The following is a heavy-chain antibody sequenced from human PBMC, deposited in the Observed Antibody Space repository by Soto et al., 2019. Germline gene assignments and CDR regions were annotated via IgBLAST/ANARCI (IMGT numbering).Heavy chain of an antibody. CDR3: ARDVGYCSSSTCLIDH. CDR2: ISTFNGET. Sequence: ASVKVSCKASGYAFNTYGISWVRQAPGQGLEWMGWISTFNGETRYAQKFQARVTVTTDTSTTTGYMELRSLRSDDTAVYYCARDVGYCSSSTCLIDHWGQGTLVTVSS. V-gene: IGHV1-18*01. D-gene: IGHD2-2*01. J-gene: IGHJ4*02. CDR1: GYAFNTYG.